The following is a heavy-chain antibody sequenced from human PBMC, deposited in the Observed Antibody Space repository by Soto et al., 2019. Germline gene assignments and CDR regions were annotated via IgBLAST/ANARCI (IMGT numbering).Heavy chain of an antibody. Sequence: QVQLVQSGTEVKKPGASVKVSCKASGYTFTRFGINWVRQAPGQGLEWMGWISGHNGNTHSAQNFQGRVTVTTDTSTNTAYMELRSLRSDGSAVFYWARDFEAGGQLVGGVDFWGQGTLVTVSS. V-gene: IGHV1-18*01. CDR2: ISGHNGNT. CDR3: ARDFEAGGQLVGGVDF. J-gene: IGHJ4*02. CDR1: GYTFTRFG. D-gene: IGHD6-6*01.